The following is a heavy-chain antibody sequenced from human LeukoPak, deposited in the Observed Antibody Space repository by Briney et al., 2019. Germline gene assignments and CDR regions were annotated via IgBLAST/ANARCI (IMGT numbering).Heavy chain of an antibody. CDR2: ISSSDANT. V-gene: IGHV3-23*01. CDR1: GFTFRNYA. D-gene: IGHD6-13*01. Sequence: GGSPRLSCAASGFTFRNYAMYWVRQAPGKGLEWVSAISSSDANTYYADSVKGRFTISRDNSKNTLYLQMNSLRPEDTAIYYCATLGGYSSSWFGTFDIWGQGTMVTVSS. CDR3: ATLGGYSSSWFGTFDI. J-gene: IGHJ3*02.